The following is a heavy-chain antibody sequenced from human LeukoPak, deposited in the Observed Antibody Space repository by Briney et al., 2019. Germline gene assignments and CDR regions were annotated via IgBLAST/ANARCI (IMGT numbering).Heavy chain of an antibody. J-gene: IGHJ4*02. V-gene: IGHV3-23*01. D-gene: IGHD6-19*01. CDR1: GFTFSSYA. CDR2: ISGSGDYT. Sequence: GGSLRLSCAASGFTFSSYAMTWVRQAPGKGLEWVSSISGSGDYTYYADSVEGRFTISRDNSKNTLYLQMNSLRAEDRAVHYCAKVTVGSSGWYLGYWGQGTLVTVSS. CDR3: AKVTVGSSGWYLGY.